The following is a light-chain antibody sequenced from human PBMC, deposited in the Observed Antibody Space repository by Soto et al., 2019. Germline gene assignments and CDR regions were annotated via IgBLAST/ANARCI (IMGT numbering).Light chain of an antibody. Sequence: QSALAQPPSASGSPGQSVTISCTGTSSDVGDNYVSWYQQHLGKAPKLIIYEVTLRPSGVPDRFSGSKSGNTAPLTVSGLQADDEDDYYCSAYAGSNTFVFGTGTKLTVL. CDR2: EVT. CDR3: SAYAGSNTFV. J-gene: IGLJ1*01. V-gene: IGLV2-8*01. CDR1: SSDVGDNY.